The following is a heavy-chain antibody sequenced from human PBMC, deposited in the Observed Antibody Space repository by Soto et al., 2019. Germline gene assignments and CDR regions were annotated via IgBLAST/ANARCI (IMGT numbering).Heavy chain of an antibody. V-gene: IGHV3-7*03. Sequence: GGSLRLSCAASSFTFNRYWMSWVRQAPGKGLEWVANIKEDGSEKYYADSVKGRFTISRDNAKNSLYLQMNSLRAEDTAVYYCASSPYPSYYYYGMDVWGQGATVTVSS. J-gene: IGHJ6*02. CDR2: IKEDGSEK. CDR3: ASSPYPSYYYYGMDV. CDR1: SFTFNRYW.